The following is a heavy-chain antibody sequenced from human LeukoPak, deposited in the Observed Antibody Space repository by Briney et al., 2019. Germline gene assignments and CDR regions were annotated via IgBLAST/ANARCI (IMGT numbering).Heavy chain of an antibody. D-gene: IGHD5-12*01. CDR2: INAGNGNT. CDR3: ARADADIVATLTDYYYYGMDV. V-gene: IGHV1-3*01. Sequence: ASVKVSCKASEYTFTSYAMHWVRQAPGQRLEWMGWINAGNGNTKYSQKFQGRVTITRDTSASTAYMELSSLRSEDTAVYYCARADADIVATLTDYYYYGMDVWGQGTTVTVSS. J-gene: IGHJ6*02. CDR1: EYTFTSYA.